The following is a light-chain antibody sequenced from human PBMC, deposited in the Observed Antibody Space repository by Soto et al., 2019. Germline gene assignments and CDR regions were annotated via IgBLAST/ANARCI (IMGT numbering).Light chain of an antibody. V-gene: IGKV1-5*03. CDR3: QQYNSYS. CDR2: KAS. CDR1: QSISSW. J-gene: IGKJ1*01. Sequence: DIQMTQSPSTLSASVGDRVTITCRASQSISSWLAWYQQKPGKAPKLLIYKASSLESGVPSRFSGSGSGTEFTLTISSLQPDDFATYYCQQYNSYSFGQGTKVDMK.